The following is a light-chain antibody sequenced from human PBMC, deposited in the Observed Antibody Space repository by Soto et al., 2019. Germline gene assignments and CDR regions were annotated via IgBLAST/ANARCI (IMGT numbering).Light chain of an antibody. V-gene: IGKV1-5*03. CDR2: KAY. CDR3: KHYNSYSEA. Sequence: DLQITQSPSSLSASVGDRVIIPCRASQSVSNWLAWYQQKPGKAHKLLIYKAYTLKSGVQSRFSGSGSGTEFTLTIRSLQPDDFATYYCKHYNSYSEAFGQGTKVDIK. J-gene: IGKJ1*01. CDR1: QSVSNW.